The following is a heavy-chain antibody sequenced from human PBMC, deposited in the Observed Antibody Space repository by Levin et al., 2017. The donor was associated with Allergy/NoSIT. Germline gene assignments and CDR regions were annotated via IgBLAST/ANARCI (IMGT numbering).Heavy chain of an antibody. V-gene: IGHV4-39*01. J-gene: IGHJ3*02. CDR2: IYYSGST. CDR1: GGSISSSSYY. CDR3: ASWDYGGDAFDS. Sequence: SQTLSLTCTVSGGSISSSSYYWGWIRQPPGKGLEWIGSIYYSGSTYYNPSLKSRVTISVDTSKNQFSLKLSSVTAADTAVYYCASWDYGGDAFDSWGQGTMVTVSS. D-gene: IGHD3-16*01.